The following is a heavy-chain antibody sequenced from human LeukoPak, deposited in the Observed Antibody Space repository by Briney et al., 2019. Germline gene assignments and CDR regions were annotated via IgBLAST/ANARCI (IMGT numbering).Heavy chain of an antibody. CDR2: IKSKTDGGTT. CDR1: GFTFSNAW. Sequence: GGSLRLSCAASGFTFSNAWMSWVRQAPGKGLEWVGRIKSKTDGGTTDYAAPVKGRFTISRDDSKNTLYLQMNSLKTEDTAVYYCTTHTMVRGVPVRDIWGQGTMVTVSS. CDR3: TTHTMVRGVPVRDI. V-gene: IGHV3-15*01. J-gene: IGHJ3*02. D-gene: IGHD3-10*01.